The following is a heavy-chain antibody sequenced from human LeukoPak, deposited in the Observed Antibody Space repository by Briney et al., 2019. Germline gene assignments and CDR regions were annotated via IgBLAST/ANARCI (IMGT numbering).Heavy chain of an antibody. CDR2: INAGNGNT. Sequence: ASVKVSCKASGYTFTSYTMHWVRQAPGQRLEWMGWINAGNGNTKYSQKFQGRVTITRDTSASTAHMELSSLRSEDTAVYYCARGTGYSYGLDDAFDIWGQGTMVTVSS. V-gene: IGHV1-3*01. CDR1: GYTFTSYT. J-gene: IGHJ3*02. D-gene: IGHD5-18*01. CDR3: ARGTGYSYGLDDAFDI.